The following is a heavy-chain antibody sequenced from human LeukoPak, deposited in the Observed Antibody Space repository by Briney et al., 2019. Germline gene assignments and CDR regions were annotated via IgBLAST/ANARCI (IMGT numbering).Heavy chain of an antibody. V-gene: IGHV4-4*07. D-gene: IGHD3-22*01. CDR2: IYTCGST. CDR1: GGSISSYY. J-gene: IGHJ3*02. Sequence: SETLSLTCSVSGGSISSYYWSWIRQPAGKGLEWIGRIYTCGSTNYNPSLKSRVTMSVDTSKNQFSLKLSSVTAADTAVYYCARGQTYDSSGYYLNMDAFDIWGQGTMVTVSS. CDR3: ARGQTYDSSGYYLNMDAFDI.